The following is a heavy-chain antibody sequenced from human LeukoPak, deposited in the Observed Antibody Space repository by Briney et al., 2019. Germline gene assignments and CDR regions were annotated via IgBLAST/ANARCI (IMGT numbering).Heavy chain of an antibody. CDR1: GFAFKNAW. CDR2: IKRKTDGGTT. J-gene: IGHJ4*02. Sequence: GGSLRLSCAASGFAFKNAWMSWVRQAPGKGLEWLGLIKRKTDGGTTDYAAPVKGRFTISRDDSKNTLYLQMNSLKTEDTAVYYCTTEYYYDSSGYYGFDYWGQGTLVTVSS. D-gene: IGHD3-22*01. V-gene: IGHV3-15*01. CDR3: TTEYYYDSSGYYGFDY.